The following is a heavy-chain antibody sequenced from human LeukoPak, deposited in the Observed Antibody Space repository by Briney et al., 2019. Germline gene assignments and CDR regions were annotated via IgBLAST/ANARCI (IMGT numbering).Heavy chain of an antibody. V-gene: IGHV4-34*01. CDR3: AREGSARSFDY. CDR1: GGSFSGYY. Sequence: SETLSLTCAVYGGSFSGYYWSWIRQPPGKGLEWTGEINHSGSTNYNPSLKSRVTISVDTSKNQFSLKLSSVTAADTAVYYCAREGSARSFDYWGQGTLVTVSS. J-gene: IGHJ4*02. D-gene: IGHD6-19*01. CDR2: INHSGST.